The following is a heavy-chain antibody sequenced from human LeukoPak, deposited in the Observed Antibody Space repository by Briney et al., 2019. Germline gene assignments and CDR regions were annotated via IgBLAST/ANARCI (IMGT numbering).Heavy chain of an antibody. J-gene: IGHJ4*02. CDR1: GGSFSGYY. Sequence: PSETLSLTCAVYGGSFSGYYWSWIRQPPGKGLEWIGEINHSGSTNYNPSLKSRVTISVDTSKNQFSLKLSSVTAADTAVYYCAREEYSSSSGFDYWGQGTLVTVSS. V-gene: IGHV4-34*01. D-gene: IGHD6-6*01. CDR2: INHSGST. CDR3: AREEYSSSSGFDY.